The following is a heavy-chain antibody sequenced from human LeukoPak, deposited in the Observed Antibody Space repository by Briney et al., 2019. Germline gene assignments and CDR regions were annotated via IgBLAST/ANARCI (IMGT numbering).Heavy chain of an antibody. Sequence: PSETLSLTCAVYGGSFSGYYWSWIRQPPGKGLEWIGEINHSGSTNYNPSLKSRVTISVDTSKNQFSLKLSSVTAADTAVYYCARVRYSSSFYYFDYWGQGTLVTVSS. CDR2: INHSGST. V-gene: IGHV4-34*01. CDR1: GGSFSGYY. CDR3: ARVRYSSSFYYFDY. J-gene: IGHJ4*02. D-gene: IGHD6-13*01.